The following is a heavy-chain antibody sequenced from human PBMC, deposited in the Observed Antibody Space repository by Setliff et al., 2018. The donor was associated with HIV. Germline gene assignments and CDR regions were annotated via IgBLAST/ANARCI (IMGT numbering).Heavy chain of an antibody. V-gene: IGHV4-4*07. CDR1: GDSIGDYY. CDR3: ARDWVTRSNYYGSGSPWYFDF. D-gene: IGHD3-10*01. J-gene: IGHJ2*01. Sequence: SETLSLTCTVSGDSIGDYYWNWIRRPAGKGLEWIGRVYASAYSNYNPSLKSRVTMSVDTSQNQSSLKLRSVNAADTAVYYCARDWVTRSNYYGSGSPWYFDFWGRGILVTVSS. CDR2: VYASAYS.